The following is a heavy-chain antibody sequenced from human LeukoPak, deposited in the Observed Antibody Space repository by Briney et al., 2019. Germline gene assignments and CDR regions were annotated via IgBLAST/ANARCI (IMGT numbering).Heavy chain of an antibody. J-gene: IGHJ4*02. CDR3: AVSGNSEGFDY. V-gene: IGHV1-69*04. CDR1: GGTFSSYA. D-gene: IGHD4-23*01. Sequence: GASVKVSCKASGGTFSSYAISWVRQAPGQVLEWMGRIIPILGIANYAQKFQGRVTITADKSTSTAYMELSSLRSEDTAVYYCAVSGNSEGFDYWGQGTLVTVSS. CDR2: IIPILGIA.